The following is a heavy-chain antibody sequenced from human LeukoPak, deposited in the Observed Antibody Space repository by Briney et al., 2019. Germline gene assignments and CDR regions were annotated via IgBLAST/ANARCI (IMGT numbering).Heavy chain of an antibody. CDR3: ARGPTIVGAIYFDY. J-gene: IGHJ4*02. V-gene: IGHV3-7*01. CDR1: GFTFSSYW. Sequence: PGGSLRLSCAASGFTFSSYWMSRVRQAPGKGLEWVANIKQDGSEKCYVDSVKGRFTIFRDNAKNSLYLQMNSLRAEDTAVYYCARGPTIVGAIYFDYWGQGTLVTVSS. CDR2: IKQDGSEK. D-gene: IGHD1-26*01.